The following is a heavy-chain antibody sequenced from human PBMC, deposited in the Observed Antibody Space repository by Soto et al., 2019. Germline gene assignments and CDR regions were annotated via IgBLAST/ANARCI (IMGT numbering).Heavy chain of an antibody. V-gene: IGHV1-69*13. J-gene: IGHJ3*01. Sequence: SVKVSCKASGGTFSSFGISWVRQAPGQGLEWMGGIIPVFGRPNYAQRFRGRLTITADESTNTAYMELASLRSDDTAVYYCARPQRGDDVKNAFDLWGQGTMVTVSS. CDR1: GGTFSSFG. CDR2: IIPVFGRP. CDR3: ARPQRGDDVKNAFDL. D-gene: IGHD2-21*02.